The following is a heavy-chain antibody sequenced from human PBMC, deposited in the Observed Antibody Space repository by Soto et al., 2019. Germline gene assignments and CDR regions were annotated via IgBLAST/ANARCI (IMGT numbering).Heavy chain of an antibody. CDR2: INPNSGGT. D-gene: IGHD3-10*01. V-gene: IGHV1-2*02. Sequence: ASVKVSCKASGHTFTGYYMHWVRQAPGQGLEWMGWINPNSGGTNYAQKFQGRATMTRDTSISTAYMELSRLRSDDTAVYYCATEETDGGFDPWGQGTLVTVSS. CDR1: GHTFTGYY. CDR3: ATEETDGGFDP. J-gene: IGHJ5*02.